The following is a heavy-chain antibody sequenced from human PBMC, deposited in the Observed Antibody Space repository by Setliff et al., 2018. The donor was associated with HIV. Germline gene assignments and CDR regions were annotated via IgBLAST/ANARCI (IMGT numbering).Heavy chain of an antibody. Sequence: SETLSLTCTVSGGSISSYYWSWIRQPAGKGLEWIGRIYTSGSTNYNPSLKSRVTMSVDTSKNQFSLKLSSVTAADTAVYYCARDRELMVYAIKAYYYYYMDVWGKGTTVTVSS. D-gene: IGHD2-8*01. V-gene: IGHV4-4*07. CDR3: ARDRELMVYAIKAYYYYYMDV. CDR2: IYTSGST. CDR1: GGSISSYY. J-gene: IGHJ6*03.